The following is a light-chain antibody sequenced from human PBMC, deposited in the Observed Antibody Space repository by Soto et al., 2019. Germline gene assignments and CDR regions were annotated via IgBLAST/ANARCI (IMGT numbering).Light chain of an antibody. CDR3: ASWDDSLRGFV. CDR1: SSNIEYNS. CDR2: RNN. Sequence: QSVLTQPPSASGTPGQRVTISCSGSSSNIEYNSVYWYQQLPGSAPKLLIHRNNKRPSGVPDRFSGSKSGTSASLAISGLRSEDEADYHCASWDDSLRGFVFGTGTKVTVL. V-gene: IGLV1-47*01. J-gene: IGLJ1*01.